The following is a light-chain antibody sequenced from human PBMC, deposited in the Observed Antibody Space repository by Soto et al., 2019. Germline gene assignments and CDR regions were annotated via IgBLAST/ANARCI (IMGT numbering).Light chain of an antibody. Sequence: EILLTQSPATVSLSPGERATLSCRASPSVNSRLAWYQQKPGQAPRLLIYGASSRATGIPDRFSGSGSGTDFTLTISRLEPEDFAVYYCQQYGSSPPITFGQGTRLEIK. CDR2: GAS. CDR3: QQYGSSPPIT. V-gene: IGKV3-20*01. J-gene: IGKJ5*01. CDR1: PSVNSR.